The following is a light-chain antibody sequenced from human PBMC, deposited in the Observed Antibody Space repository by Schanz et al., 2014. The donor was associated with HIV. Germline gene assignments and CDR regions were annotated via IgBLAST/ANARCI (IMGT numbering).Light chain of an antibody. CDR3: ASWDLSVNNWV. J-gene: IGLJ3*02. CDR2: DVS. V-gene: IGLV2-8*01. Sequence: QSALTQPPSASGSPGQSVTISCTGTSSDVGGYNYVSWYQQHPGKAPKLIIFDVSERPSAVPDRFSGSKSGNTASLAISGLRSDDEADYYCASWDLSVNNWVFGGGTKLTVL. CDR1: SSDVGGYNY.